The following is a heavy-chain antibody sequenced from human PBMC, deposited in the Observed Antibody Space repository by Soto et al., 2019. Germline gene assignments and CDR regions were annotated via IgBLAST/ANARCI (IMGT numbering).Heavy chain of an antibody. Sequence: ASVKVSCKASGYTFFTYDISWVRQAPGQGLEWMGWISTYSGDTKYAQKFQGRVTMTTDTSTTTAYLELRSLRSDDTAVYYCARHHGPTTSENWFDPWGQGTRVTVSS. CDR3: ARHHGPTTSENWFDP. CDR2: ISTYSGDT. CDR1: GYTFFTYD. D-gene: IGHD5-12*01. V-gene: IGHV1-18*01. J-gene: IGHJ5*02.